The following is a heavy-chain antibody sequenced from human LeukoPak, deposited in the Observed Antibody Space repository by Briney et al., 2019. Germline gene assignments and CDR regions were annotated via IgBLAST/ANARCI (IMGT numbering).Heavy chain of an antibody. J-gene: IGHJ3*01. CDR2: IDPSDSYT. CDR1: GYSFTSYW. CDR3: ARPNITSYYDSRGYDAFDV. D-gene: IGHD3-22*01. Sequence: GESLRISCKGSGYSFTSYWINWVRQMPGKGLEWMGRIDPSDSYTNYSPSFQGHVTISVDKSISTAYLQWSSLKASDTAMYYCARPNITSYYDSRGYDAFDVWGQGTMVTVSS. V-gene: IGHV5-10-1*01.